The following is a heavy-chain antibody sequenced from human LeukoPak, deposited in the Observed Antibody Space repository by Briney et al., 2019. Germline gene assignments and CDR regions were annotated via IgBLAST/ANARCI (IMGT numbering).Heavy chain of an antibody. CDR3: ARGGNYYGSP. CDR1: GGSFSGYY. V-gene: IGHV4-34*01. Sequence: SETLSLTCAVSGGSFSGYYWSWICQPPGKGLEWIGEINHSGSTNYNPSLKSRVTISVDTSKNQSSLKLSSVTAADTAVYYCARGGNYYGSPWGQGTLVTVSS. CDR2: INHSGST. D-gene: IGHD3-10*01. J-gene: IGHJ4*02.